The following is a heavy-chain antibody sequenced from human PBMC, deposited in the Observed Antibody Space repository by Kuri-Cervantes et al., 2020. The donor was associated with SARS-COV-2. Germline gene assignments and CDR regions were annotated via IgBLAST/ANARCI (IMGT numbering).Heavy chain of an antibody. CDR1: GFTFSSYA. CDR3: AKDRYQLLPPDAFDI. J-gene: IGHJ3*02. CDR2: ISGSGGST. Sequence: GESLKISCAASGFTFSSYAMSWVRQAPGKGLEWVSAISGSGGSTYYADSVKGRFTISRDNSKNTLYLQMNSLRAEDKAVYYCAKDRYQLLPPDAFDIWGQGTMVTVSS. D-gene: IGHD2-2*01. V-gene: IGHV3-23*01.